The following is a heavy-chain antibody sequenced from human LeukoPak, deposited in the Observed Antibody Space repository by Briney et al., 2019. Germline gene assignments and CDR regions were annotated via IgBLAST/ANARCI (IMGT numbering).Heavy chain of an antibody. Sequence: ASVKVSCKASGYTFSRNAINWVRQAPGQGLEWMGWLNTKTGTPTYAQGFTGRFVFSLDISVSTTYLQISNLKPEDTAVYYCARRSPSADAFDIWGQGTMVTDSS. CDR3: ARRSPSADAFDI. J-gene: IGHJ3*02. CDR1: GYTFSRNA. V-gene: IGHV7-4-1*02. CDR2: LNTKTGTP.